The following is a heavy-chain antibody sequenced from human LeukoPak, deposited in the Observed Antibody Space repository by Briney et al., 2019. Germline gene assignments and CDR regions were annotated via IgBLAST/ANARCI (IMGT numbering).Heavy chain of an antibody. J-gene: IGHJ4*02. D-gene: IGHD1-20*01. CDR3: AKDRITGTPYYFDY. CDR2: ISASGGSS. Sequence: PGGSLRLSCAAFGFTFSSYAMSWVRQAPGKGLEWVLGISASGGSSYYADSVKGRFTISRDNSKNTLYLQMDSLRAEDTAVYYCAKDRITGTPYYFDYWGQGTLVTVSS. CDR1: GFTFSSYA. V-gene: IGHV3-23*01.